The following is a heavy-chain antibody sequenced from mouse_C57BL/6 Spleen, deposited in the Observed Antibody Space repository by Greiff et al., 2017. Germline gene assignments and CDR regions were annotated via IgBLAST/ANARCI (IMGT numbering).Heavy chain of an antibody. CDR2: INPSSGYT. Sequence: QVQLQQSGAELAKPGASVKLSCKASGYTFTSYWMHWVKQRPGQGLEWIGCINPSSGYTKYNQKFKDKATLTADKSSSTAYMQLSSLTYEDSAVYYCASPYDYDGTWFAYWGQGTLVTVSA. CDR1: GYTFTSYW. V-gene: IGHV1-7*01. J-gene: IGHJ3*01. D-gene: IGHD2-4*01. CDR3: ASPYDYDGTWFAY.